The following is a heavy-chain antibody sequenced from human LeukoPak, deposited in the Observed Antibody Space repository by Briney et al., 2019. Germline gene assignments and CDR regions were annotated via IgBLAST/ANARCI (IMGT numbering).Heavy chain of an antibody. V-gene: IGHV3-30*03. Sequence: PGGSLRLSCAASGFTFSSYGMHWVRQAPGKGLEWVAVISYDGSNKYYADSVKGRFTISRDNSKNTLYLQMNSLRAEDTAVYYCARWFGELQSWFDPWGQGTLVTVSS. CDR3: ARWFGELQSWFDP. D-gene: IGHD3-10*01. CDR1: GFTFSSYG. J-gene: IGHJ5*02. CDR2: ISYDGSNK.